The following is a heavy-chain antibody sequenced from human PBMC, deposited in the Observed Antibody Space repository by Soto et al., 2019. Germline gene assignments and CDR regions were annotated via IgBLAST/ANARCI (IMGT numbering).Heavy chain of an antibody. V-gene: IGHV4-59*01. D-gene: IGHD3-16*01. CDR1: GGSISSYY. Sequence: PSETLSLTCTVSGGSISSYYLSWIRQPPGKGLEWIGYIYYSGSTNYNPSLKSRVTISVDTSKNQFSLKLSSVTAADTAVYYCARGLRGKYNWFDPWGQGTLVTVSS. J-gene: IGHJ5*02. CDR3: ARGLRGKYNWFDP. CDR2: IYYSGST.